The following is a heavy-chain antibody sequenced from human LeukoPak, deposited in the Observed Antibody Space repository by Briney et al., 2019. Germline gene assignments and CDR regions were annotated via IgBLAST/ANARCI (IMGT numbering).Heavy chain of an antibody. J-gene: IGHJ4*02. V-gene: IGHV4-59*01. CDR2: IYYSGST. CDR3: ARGGSWRYYFDY. D-gene: IGHD6-13*01. Sequence: SETLSLTCTVSGGSISGWYWSWIRQPPGKGLEWIGYIYYSGSTNYNPSLKSRVTISVDTSKNQFSLKLSSVTAADTAVYYCARGGSWRYYFDYWGQGTLVTVSS. CDR1: GGSISGWY.